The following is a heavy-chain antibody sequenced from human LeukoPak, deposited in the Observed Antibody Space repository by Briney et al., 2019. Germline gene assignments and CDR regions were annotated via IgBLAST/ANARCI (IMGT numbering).Heavy chain of an antibody. V-gene: IGHV3-30*18. J-gene: IGHJ4*02. D-gene: IGHD4-23*01. CDR1: GFTFSSYG. CDR3: AKDHDYGGNYPVY. Sequence: GGSLRLPCAASGFTFSSYGMHWVRQAPGKGLEWVAVISYDGSNKYYADSVKGRFTISRDDSKNTLYLQMNSLRAEDTAVYYCAKDHDYGGNYPVYWGQGTLVTVSS. CDR2: ISYDGSNK.